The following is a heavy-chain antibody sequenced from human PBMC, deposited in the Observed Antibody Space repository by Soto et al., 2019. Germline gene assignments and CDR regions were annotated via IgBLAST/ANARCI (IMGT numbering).Heavy chain of an antibody. Sequence: QVQLVESGGGVVQPGRSLRLSCAASGFTFSSYGMHWVRQAPGKGLEWVAVIWYDGSNKYYADSVKGRFTISRDNSKNTLYLQMNSLRAEDTAVYYCARDGSIYDSSGYYADYWGQGTLVTVSS. V-gene: IGHV3-33*01. D-gene: IGHD3-22*01. CDR3: ARDGSIYDSSGYYADY. J-gene: IGHJ4*02. CDR2: IWYDGSNK. CDR1: GFTFSSYG.